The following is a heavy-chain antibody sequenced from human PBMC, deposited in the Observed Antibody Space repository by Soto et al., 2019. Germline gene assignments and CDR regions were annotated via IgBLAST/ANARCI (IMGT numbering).Heavy chain of an antibody. D-gene: IGHD2-2*01. J-gene: IGHJ5*02. V-gene: IGHV4-38-2*01. CDR1: GYSISSGYY. CDR3: ARVNQDIVVVPAAHWFDP. Sequence: SETLSLTCAVSGYSISSGYYWGWIRQPPGKGLEWIGSIYHSGSTYYNPSLKSRVTISVDTSKNQFSLKLSSVTAADTDVYYCARVNQDIVVVPAAHWFDPWGQGTLVTVSS. CDR2: IYHSGST.